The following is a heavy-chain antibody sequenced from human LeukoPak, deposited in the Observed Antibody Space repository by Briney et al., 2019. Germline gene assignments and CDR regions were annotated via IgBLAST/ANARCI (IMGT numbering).Heavy chain of an antibody. V-gene: IGHV3-21*01. J-gene: IGHJ4*02. Sequence: GSLRLSCAASGFTFSSYSMNWVRQAPGKGLEWVSSISSSSSYIYYADSVKGRFTISRDNAKNSLYLQMNSLRAEDTAVYYCARDNDYGDYTDYWGQGTLVTVSS. CDR2: ISSSSSYI. CDR3: ARDNDYGDYTDY. D-gene: IGHD4-17*01. CDR1: GFTFSSYS.